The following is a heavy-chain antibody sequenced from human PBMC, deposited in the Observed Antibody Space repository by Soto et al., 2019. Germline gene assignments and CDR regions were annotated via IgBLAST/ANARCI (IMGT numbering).Heavy chain of an antibody. J-gene: IGHJ4*02. CDR1: GFAFSSYV. D-gene: IGHD6-13*01. CDR3: AKLGVTLATSGLDY. CDR2: IGTGGDT. Sequence: GRSLRLSCAASGFAFSSYVLHWVRRAPGKGPEWVSAIGTGGDTYYVDSVKGRFTISRDDARDTVYLQMNSLRAEDTGLYYCAKLGVTLATSGLDYWGLRTLVTV. V-gene: IGHV3-23*01.